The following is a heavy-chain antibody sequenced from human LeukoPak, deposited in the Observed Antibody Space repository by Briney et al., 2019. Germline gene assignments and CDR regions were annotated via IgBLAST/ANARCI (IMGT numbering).Heavy chain of an antibody. CDR3: ARVQGGYCSGGSCYPHPYFDY. J-gene: IGHJ4*02. D-gene: IGHD2-15*01. Sequence: PGGSLRLSCAASGLTVSSNYMSWVPQAPGKGLEWGSVIYSGGNTYYADSVKGRFTISRDNSKNTLYLQMNSLRAEGTAVYYCARVQGGYCSGGSCYPHPYFDYWGQGTLVTVSS. CDR1: GLTVSSNY. V-gene: IGHV3-53*01. CDR2: IYSGGNT.